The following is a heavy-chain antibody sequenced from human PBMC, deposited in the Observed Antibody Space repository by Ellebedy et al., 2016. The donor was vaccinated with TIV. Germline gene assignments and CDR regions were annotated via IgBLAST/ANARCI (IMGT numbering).Heavy chain of an antibody. D-gene: IGHD2-15*01. CDR3: TSPAVGHTTGCCRYYFDY. J-gene: IGHJ4*02. CDR1: GFNFAGHA. Sequence: GESLKISCAASGFNFAGHAMNWVRQAPGKGLEWVSGIGLSDTSTYYSDSVKGRFTISRDNSKNTMYLQMNSLRDEDTAVYYCTSPAVGHTTGCCRYYFDYWGLGTLVTVSS. V-gene: IGHV3-23*01. CDR2: IGLSDTST.